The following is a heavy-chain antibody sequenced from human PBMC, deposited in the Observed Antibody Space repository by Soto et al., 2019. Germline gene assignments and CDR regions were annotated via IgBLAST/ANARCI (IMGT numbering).Heavy chain of an antibody. CDR1: GGSISSYY. CDR3: ARDRPYGGYLGP. D-gene: IGHD5-12*01. V-gene: IGHV4-59*01. CDR2: IYYSGST. J-gene: IGHJ5*02. Sequence: SETLSLTCTVSGGSISSYYWSWIRQPPGKGLEWIGYIYYSGSTNYNPSLKSRVTISVDTSKNQFSLKLSSVTAADTAVYYCARDRPYGGYLGPWGQGTLVTVSS.